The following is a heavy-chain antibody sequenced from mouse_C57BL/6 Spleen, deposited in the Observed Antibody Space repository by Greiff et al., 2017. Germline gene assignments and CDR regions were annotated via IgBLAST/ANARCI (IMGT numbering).Heavy chain of an antibody. V-gene: IGHV2-2*01. D-gene: IGHD3-2*02. CDR1: GFSLTSYG. CDR3: AISGYGYFDV. CDR2: IWSGGST. J-gene: IGHJ1*03. Sequence: VKLVESGPGLVQPSQSLSITCTVSGFSLTSYGVHWVRQSPGKGLEWLGVIWSGGSTDYNAAFISRLSISKDNSKSQVFFKMNSLQADDTAIYYCAISGYGYFDVWGTGTTVTVSS.